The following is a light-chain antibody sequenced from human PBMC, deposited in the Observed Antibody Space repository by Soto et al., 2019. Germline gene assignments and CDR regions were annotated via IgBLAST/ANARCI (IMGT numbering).Light chain of an antibody. V-gene: IGKV4-1*01. CDR3: QQYYRTPWT. J-gene: IGKJ1*01. Sequence: DIVMTQSPDSLAVSLGERATINCKSSQSVLYSSNNKNYLAWYQQKPGQPPKLLIYWSSTRESGVPDPFSGSGSGTDFTLTISSLQAEDVAVYYCQQYYRTPWTFGQGTKVEIK. CDR2: WSS. CDR1: QSVLYSSNNKNY.